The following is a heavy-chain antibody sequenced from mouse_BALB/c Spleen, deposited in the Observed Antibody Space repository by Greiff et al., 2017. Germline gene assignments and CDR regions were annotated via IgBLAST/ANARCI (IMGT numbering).Heavy chain of an antibody. D-gene: IGHD2-4*01. CDR3: TRLRNYDYDVDY. CDR1: GYSFTSYW. CDR2: IYPGNSDT. J-gene: IGHJ2*01. Sequence: EVQLQQSGTVLARPGASVKMSCKASGYSFTSYWMHWVKQRPGQGLEWIGAIYPGNSDTSYNQKFKGKAKLTAVTSASTAYMELSSLTNEDSAVYYCTRLRNYDYDVDYWGQGTTLTVSS. V-gene: IGHV1-5*01.